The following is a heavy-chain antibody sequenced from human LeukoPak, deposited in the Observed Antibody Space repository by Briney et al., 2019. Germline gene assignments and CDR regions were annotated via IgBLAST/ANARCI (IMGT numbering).Heavy chain of an antibody. CDR1: GYAFINYA. Sequence: GASVTVSCKPSGYAFINYAINWVRQAPGQGLEWMGWINTNTGNPTYAQGFTGRFVFSLDTSVSTTYLQISSLETEDTAIYYCARSNNDGDFLGVGFDYWGQGALVTVSS. V-gene: IGHV7-4-1*02. CDR3: ARSNNDGDFLGVGFDY. CDR2: INTNTGNP. J-gene: IGHJ4*02. D-gene: IGHD2-21*02.